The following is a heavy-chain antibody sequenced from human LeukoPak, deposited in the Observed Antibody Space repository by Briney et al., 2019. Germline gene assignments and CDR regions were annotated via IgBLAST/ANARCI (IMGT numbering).Heavy chain of an antibody. J-gene: IGHJ5*02. CDR2: ISYSGST. CDR3: ARHATIIARPIWLDP. CDR1: GGSIRSYY. V-gene: IGHV4-59*08. D-gene: IGHD6-6*01. Sequence: PSETLSLTCTVSGGSIRSYYWSWIRQPPGKGLEWIGYISYSGSTNYIPSLKSRVTISVDTSKNQFSLKLSSVTAADTAVYYCARHATIIARPIWLDPWGQGTLVTVSS.